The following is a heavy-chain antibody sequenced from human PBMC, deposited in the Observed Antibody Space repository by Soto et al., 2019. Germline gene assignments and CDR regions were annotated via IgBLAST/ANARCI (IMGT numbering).Heavy chain of an antibody. V-gene: IGHV3-23*01. J-gene: IGHJ4*02. CDR2: ISGSGGST. D-gene: IGHD5-12*01. CDR3: AKESGYDSRFDY. Sequence: GGSLRLSCAASGFTFSSYAMIWVRQAPGKGLEWVSAISGSGGSTYYAGSVKGRFTISRDNSKNTLYLQMNSLRAEDTAVYYCAKESGYDSRFDYWGQGTLVTVSS. CDR1: GFTFSSYA.